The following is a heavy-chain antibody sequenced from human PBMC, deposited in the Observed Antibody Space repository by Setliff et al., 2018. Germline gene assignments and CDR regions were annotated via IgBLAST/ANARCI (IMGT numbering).Heavy chain of an antibody. J-gene: IGHJ5*02. D-gene: IGHD1-26*01. CDR1: GGSISSSNYY. Sequence: SETLSLTCTVSGGSISSSNYYWGWIRQPPGKGLEWIGNIYYGGSAYYNPSLKSRVTISVDTSKNQFSLKLSSVTAADTAVYYCARDTYSGSYWINWFDPWGQGTLVTVSS. CDR2: IYYGGSA. V-gene: IGHV4-39*07. CDR3: ARDTYSGSYWINWFDP.